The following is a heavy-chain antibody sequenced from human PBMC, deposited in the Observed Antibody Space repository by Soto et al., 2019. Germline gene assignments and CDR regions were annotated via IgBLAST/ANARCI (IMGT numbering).Heavy chain of an antibody. V-gene: IGHV3-30-3*01. Sequence: QVQLVESGGGVVQPGRSLRLSCAASGFTFSSYAMHWVRQAPGKGLEWVAVISYDGSNKYYADSVKGRFTISRDNSKNTLYLQMNSLRAEDPAVYYCARDLGGGTSDYWGQGTLVTVSS. J-gene: IGHJ4*02. CDR3: ARDLGGGTSDY. CDR2: ISYDGSNK. CDR1: GFTFSSYA. D-gene: IGHD1-26*01.